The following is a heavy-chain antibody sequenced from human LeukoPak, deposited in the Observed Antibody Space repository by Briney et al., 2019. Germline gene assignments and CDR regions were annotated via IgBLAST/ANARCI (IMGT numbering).Heavy chain of an antibody. V-gene: IGHV4-59*12. Sequence: SETLSLTCTVSGGSISSYYWSWIRQPPGKGLEWIGYIYYSGSTNYNPSLKSRVTISVDTSKNQFSLKLSSVTAADTAVYYCASRRGWSYYYYGMDVWGQGTTVTVSS. D-gene: IGHD6-19*01. CDR3: ASRRGWSYYYYGMDV. CDR2: IYYSGST. J-gene: IGHJ6*02. CDR1: GGSISSYY.